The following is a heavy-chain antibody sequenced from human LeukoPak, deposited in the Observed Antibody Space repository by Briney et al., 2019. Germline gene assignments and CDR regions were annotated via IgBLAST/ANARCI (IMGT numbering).Heavy chain of an antibody. Sequence: GGSLRLSCAASGFTFSSYGMHWVRQAPGKGLEWVAFIRYDGSNKYYADSVKGRFTISRDNSKNTLYLQMNSLRAEDTAVYYCARVRGVLRYFDWTFDYWGQGTLVTVSS. J-gene: IGHJ4*02. CDR1: GFTFSSYG. D-gene: IGHD3-9*01. CDR3: ARVRGVLRYFDWTFDY. CDR2: IRYDGSNK. V-gene: IGHV3-30*02.